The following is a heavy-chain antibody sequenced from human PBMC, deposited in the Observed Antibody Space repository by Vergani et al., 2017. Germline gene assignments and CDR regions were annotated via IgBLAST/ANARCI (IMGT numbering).Heavy chain of an antibody. D-gene: IGHD3-22*01. V-gene: IGHV3-7*01. Sequence: EVQLVEFGGGLVQPGGSLRLSCAASGFTFSSSWMTWVRQAPGKGLEWVANIKQDGREMYYVDSVKGRFTISRDNAKNSLYLQMNSLRAEDTALYYCARINYYGSSGYSLTRWHNWFDPWGQGTLITFSS. J-gene: IGHJ5*02. CDR2: IKQDGREM. CDR3: ARINYYGSSGYSLTRWHNWFDP. CDR1: GFTFSSSW.